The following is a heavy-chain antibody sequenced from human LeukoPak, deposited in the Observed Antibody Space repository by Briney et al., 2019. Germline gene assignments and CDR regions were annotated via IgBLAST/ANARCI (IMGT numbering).Heavy chain of an antibody. CDR1: GYSFSSYG. V-gene: IGHV3-30*02. D-gene: IGHD3-22*01. CDR2: IRYDGGNK. J-gene: IGHJ4*02. Sequence: GGSLRLSCAASGYSFSSYGMHWVRQAPGKGLEWVAFIRYDGGNKFYADSVKGRFTISRDNTKNTLYLQMNSLRVEDTAVYYCAKGAGSGYQFDYWGQGTLVTVSS. CDR3: AKGAGSGYQFDY.